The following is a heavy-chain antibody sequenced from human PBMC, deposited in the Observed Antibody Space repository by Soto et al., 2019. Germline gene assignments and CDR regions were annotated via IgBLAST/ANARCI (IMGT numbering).Heavy chain of an antibody. CDR3: VRTPYDSGSYLNDY. CDR2: ISYDGTNK. D-gene: IGHD3-10*01. J-gene: IGHJ4*02. CDR1: GFTFSNYA. Sequence: QVQLVESGGAVVQPGRSLRLSCAASGFTFSNYAMHWVRQAPGKGLEWVAVISYDGTNKYYADSVKGRFTISRDNSKNPLYLQMNSLRAEDTAVYYCVRTPYDSGSYLNDYWGQGALVTVSS. V-gene: IGHV3-30-3*01.